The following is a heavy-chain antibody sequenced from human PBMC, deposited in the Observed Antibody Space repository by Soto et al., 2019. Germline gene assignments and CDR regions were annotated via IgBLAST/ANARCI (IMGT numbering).Heavy chain of an antibody. V-gene: IGHV3-74*01. CDR1: GFTFSSYW. Sequence: VQLVESGGGLVQPGGSLRLSCAASGFTFSSYWMHWVRQAPGKGLVWVSRINSDGSSTNYADSVKGRFTISRDNAKNTLTLQMNSLRAEDTAVYYCARENSSSGRYFDYWGQGTLVTVSS. CDR3: ARENSSSGRYFDY. D-gene: IGHD6-6*01. CDR2: INSDGSST. J-gene: IGHJ4*02.